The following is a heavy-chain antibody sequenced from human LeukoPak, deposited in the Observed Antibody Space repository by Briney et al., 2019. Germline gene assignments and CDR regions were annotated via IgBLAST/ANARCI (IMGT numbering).Heavy chain of an antibody. CDR1: GFTFSSYA. CDR3: AKVSTRYSGSYPDAFDI. D-gene: IGHD1-26*01. Sequence: GGSLRLSCAASGFTFSSYAMSWVRQAPGKGLEWVSVISGSGGSTHYADSVKGRFTISRDNSKNTLYPQMNSLRAEDTAVYYCAKVSTRYSGSYPDAFDIWGQGTMVTVSS. CDR2: ISGSGGST. J-gene: IGHJ3*02. V-gene: IGHV3-23*01.